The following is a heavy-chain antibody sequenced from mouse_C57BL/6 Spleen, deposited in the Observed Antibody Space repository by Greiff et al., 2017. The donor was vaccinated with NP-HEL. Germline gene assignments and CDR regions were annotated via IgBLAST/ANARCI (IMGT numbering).Heavy chain of an antibody. CDR1: GYTFTSYW. CDR3: ARLEWLLRPYAMDY. V-gene: IGHV1-55*01. J-gene: IGHJ4*01. D-gene: IGHD2-3*01. CDR2: IYPGSGST. Sequence: QVQLKQPGAELVKPGASVKMSCKASGYTFTSYWITWVKQRPGQGLEWIGDIYPGSGSTNYNEKFKSKATLTVDPSSSTAYMQLSSLTSEDSAVYYCARLEWLLRPYAMDYWGQGTSVTVSS.